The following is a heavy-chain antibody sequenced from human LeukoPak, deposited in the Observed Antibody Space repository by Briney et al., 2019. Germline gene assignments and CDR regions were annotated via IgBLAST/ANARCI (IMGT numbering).Heavy chain of an antibody. CDR2: IYYSGST. D-gene: IGHD5-24*01. J-gene: IGHJ4*02. Sequence: SETLSLTCTVSGGSISSSSYYWGWIRQPPGKGLEWIGSIYYSGSTYYNPSLKSRVTISVDTSKNQFSLKLSSVTAADTAVYYCAREGRWLQFRSYWGQGTLVTVSS. CDR1: GGSISSSSYY. V-gene: IGHV4-39*07. CDR3: AREGRWLQFRSY.